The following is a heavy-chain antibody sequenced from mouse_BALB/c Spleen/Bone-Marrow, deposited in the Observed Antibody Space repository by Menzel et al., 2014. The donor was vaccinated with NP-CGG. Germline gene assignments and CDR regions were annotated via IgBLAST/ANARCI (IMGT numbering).Heavy chain of an antibody. CDR3: ARIYYRYDVPWCAY. J-gene: IGHJ3*01. V-gene: IGHV14-3*02. CDR1: GFNIKDTY. Sequence: EVQLQESGAELVKPGASVKLSCTASGFNIKDTYMHWVKQRPEQGLEWIGRIDPANGNTNYDPKFQGKATITADTSSNTAYLQLSSLTSEDAAVYYCARIYYRYDVPWCAYWGQGALVTVSA. D-gene: IGHD2-14*01. CDR2: IDPANGNT.